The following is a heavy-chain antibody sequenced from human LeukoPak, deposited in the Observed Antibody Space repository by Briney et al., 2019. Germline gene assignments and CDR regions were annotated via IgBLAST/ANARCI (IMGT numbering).Heavy chain of an antibody. CDR2: ISYDGSNK. J-gene: IGHJ6*02. CDR3: AKDQGPDSYGFFYYYGMDV. V-gene: IGHV3-30*18. D-gene: IGHD5-18*01. CDR1: GFTFSSYG. Sequence: GGSLRLSCAASGFTFSSYGMHWVRQAPGKGLEWVAVISYDGSNKYYADSVKGRFTISRDNFKNTLYLQMNSLRAEDTAVYYCAKDQGPDSYGFFYYYGMDVWGQGTTVTVSS.